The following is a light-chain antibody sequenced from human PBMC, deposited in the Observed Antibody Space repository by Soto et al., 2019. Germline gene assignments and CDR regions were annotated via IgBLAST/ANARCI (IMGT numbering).Light chain of an antibody. CDR3: KQYGSSPLT. Sequence: EIVLTQSPGTLSLSPGESTTLSCRASQSVSSSYLSWYQQKPGQAPRLLIYGASRRATGIPDRFRGSGSGTDFTLTISRLEPEDIAVYYCKQYGSSPLTFGQGTKVDIK. V-gene: IGKV3-20*01. CDR1: QSVSSSY. J-gene: IGKJ1*01. CDR2: GAS.